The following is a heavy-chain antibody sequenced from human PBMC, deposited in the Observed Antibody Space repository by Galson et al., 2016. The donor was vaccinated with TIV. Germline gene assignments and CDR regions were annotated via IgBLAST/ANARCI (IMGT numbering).Heavy chain of an antibody. CDR2: ISPYNGNT. V-gene: IGHV1-18*01. CDR1: GYTFTSYG. J-gene: IGHJ4*02. D-gene: IGHD1-1*01. CDR3: ARAADTWNDVPFYY. Sequence: SCKASGYTFTSYGFGWVRQAPGQGLEWMGWISPYNGNTKYAQKFQGRVTLNTETSTSTASMELRGLKSDGTAMYYCARAADTWNDVPFYYWGQGTLVTVSS.